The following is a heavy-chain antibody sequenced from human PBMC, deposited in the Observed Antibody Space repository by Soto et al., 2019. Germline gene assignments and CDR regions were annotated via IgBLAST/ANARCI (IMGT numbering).Heavy chain of an antibody. CDR1: GGSISSYY. Sequence: SETLSLTYTVSGGSISSYYWSWIRQPPGKGLEWIGYIYYSGSTNYNPSLKSRVTISVDTSKNQFSLKLSSVTAADTAVYYCARSIRGYKYYYYYYMDCWGKGTTVTVSS. CDR3: ARSIRGYKYYYYYYMDC. CDR2: IYYSGST. J-gene: IGHJ6*03. D-gene: IGHD5-12*01. V-gene: IGHV4-59*01.